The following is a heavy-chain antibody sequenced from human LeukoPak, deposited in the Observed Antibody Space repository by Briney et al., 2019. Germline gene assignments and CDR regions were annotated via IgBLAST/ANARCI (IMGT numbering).Heavy chain of an antibody. CDR3: AKDGGDIDNWGYRYF. CDR1: GFTFGKFV. V-gene: IGHV3-23*01. Sequence: PGGSLRLSCAASGFTFGKFVVTWVRQAPGKGLAWVSSISGDSSITHYADSVKGRFIIFRDNSRNTVYLQMNSLRGEDTAVYYCAKDGGDIDNWGYRYFWGQGTLVTVSS. D-gene: IGHD2-15*01. J-gene: IGHJ4*02. CDR2: ISGDSSIT.